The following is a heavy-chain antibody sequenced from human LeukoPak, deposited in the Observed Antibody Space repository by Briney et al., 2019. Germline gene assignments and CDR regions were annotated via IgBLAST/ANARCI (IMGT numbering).Heavy chain of an antibody. CDR2: MYYSGTT. Sequence: SETLSLTCAVSGGSISSGSYYWGWIRQPPGKGLEWIASMYYSGTTFYSPSLKSRVTISVNTSKNQLSLKLGSVTAADTAVYYCARHPPRDGSAFDYWGQGTQVTVSS. J-gene: IGHJ4*02. CDR1: GGSISSGSYY. V-gene: IGHV4-39*01. CDR3: ARHPPRDGSAFDY.